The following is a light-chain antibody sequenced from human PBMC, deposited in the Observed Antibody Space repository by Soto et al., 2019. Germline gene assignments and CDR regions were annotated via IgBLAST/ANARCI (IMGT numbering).Light chain of an antibody. V-gene: IGLV2-14*03. CDR2: DVN. Sequence: QSALTQPASVSGSPGQSITMSCTGTINDVGGYNYVSWYQQYPGKAPQLIIYDVNNRPSGVFNRFSASKSGNTASLTISGLQAEDQADYYCSSYTSTGTPVVFGGGTKLTVL. J-gene: IGLJ2*01. CDR3: SSYTSTGTPVV. CDR1: INDVGGYNY.